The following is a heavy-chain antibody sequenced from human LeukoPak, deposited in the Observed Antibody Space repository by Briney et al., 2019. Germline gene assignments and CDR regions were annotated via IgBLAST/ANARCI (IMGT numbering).Heavy chain of an antibody. V-gene: IGHV4-34*01. J-gene: IGHJ4*02. CDR3: ARGARKKYYYDSSGYYFDY. Sequence: SETLSLTCAVYGGSFSGYYWSWIRQPPGKGLEWIGEIDHSGSTNYNPSLKSRVTISVDTSKNQFSLKLSSVTAAELAVYYCARGARKKYYYDSSGYYFDYWGQGTLVTVTS. D-gene: IGHD3-22*01. CDR2: IDHSGST. CDR1: GGSFSGYY.